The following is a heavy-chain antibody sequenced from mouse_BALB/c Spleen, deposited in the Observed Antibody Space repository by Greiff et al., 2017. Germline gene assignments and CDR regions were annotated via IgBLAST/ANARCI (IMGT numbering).Heavy chain of an antibody. D-gene: IGHD1-1*01. CDR2: IYPGSGST. V-gene: IGHV1S22*01. J-gene: IGHJ4*01. CDR3: TRNYGSSYDYAMEW. CDR1: GYTFTSYW. Sequence: LQQPGSELVRPGASVKLSCKASGYTFTSYWMHWVKQRHGQGLEWIGNIYPGSGSTNYDEKFKSKGTLTVDTSSSTAYMHLSSLTSEDSAVYYWTRNYGSSYDYAMEWWGQGTSVT.